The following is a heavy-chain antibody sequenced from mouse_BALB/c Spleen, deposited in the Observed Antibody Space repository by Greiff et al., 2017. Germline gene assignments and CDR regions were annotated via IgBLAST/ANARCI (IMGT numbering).Heavy chain of an antibody. CDR2: MYPGDGDT. Sequence: QVQLLQSGPELVKPGASVSISCKVSGYAISSAWLNWVKQRLGQGLVWIGRMYPGDGDTNYNGKFKGKATLSADKSSSTVYMQLSSLTSVDSAVFFCARQAVVASPYAMDYWGQGTSVTVSS. CDR1: GYAISSAW. D-gene: IGHD1-1*01. CDR3: ARQAVVASPYAMDY. V-gene: IGHV1-82*01. J-gene: IGHJ4*01.